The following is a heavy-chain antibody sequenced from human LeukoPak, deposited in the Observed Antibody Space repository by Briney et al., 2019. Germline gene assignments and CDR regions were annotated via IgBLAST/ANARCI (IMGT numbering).Heavy chain of an antibody. J-gene: IGHJ6*03. D-gene: IGHD3-3*01. Sequence: ASVKASCKASGYTLTGYYMHWVRQAPGQWLEWMRWINPNSGGTNYAQKFQGRVTMTRDTSISTAYMELSRLRSDDTAVYYCARDSSGHYYYYYDMDVWGKGTTVTLSS. CDR2: INPNSGGT. V-gene: IGHV1-2*02. CDR3: ARDSSGHYYYYYDMDV. CDR1: GYTLTGYY.